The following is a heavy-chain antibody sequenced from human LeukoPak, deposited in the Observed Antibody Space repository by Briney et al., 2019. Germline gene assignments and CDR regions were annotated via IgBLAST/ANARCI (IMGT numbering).Heavy chain of an antibody. V-gene: IGHV3-23*01. CDR3: ARNYYYESSGPQY. CDR1: GFTFTTYA. D-gene: IGHD3-22*01. Sequence: GGSLRLSCAASGFTFTTYAMSWFRQAPGKGLERVSAITGDGGSTYYTDSVKGRFTISRDNSKNTLYLQMNSLRAEDTAIYYCARNYYYESSGPQYWGQGTLVTVSS. CDR2: ITGDGGST. J-gene: IGHJ4*02.